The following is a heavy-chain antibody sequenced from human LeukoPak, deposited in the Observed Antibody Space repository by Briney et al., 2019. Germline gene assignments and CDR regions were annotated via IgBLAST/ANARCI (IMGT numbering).Heavy chain of an antibody. D-gene: IGHD6-6*01. CDR3: ARDQRVTGRPGIEY. Sequence: GGSLRLSCAASGFTFRNHWMHWVRQTPGKGLVWVSRISSDGSSTTYADSVKGRFTISRDNAKNTLYLQMNNLRAEDTAMYYCARDQRVTGRPGIEYSGEGTLVIVSS. V-gene: IGHV3-74*03. CDR1: GFTFRNHW. J-gene: IGHJ4*02. CDR2: ISSDGSST.